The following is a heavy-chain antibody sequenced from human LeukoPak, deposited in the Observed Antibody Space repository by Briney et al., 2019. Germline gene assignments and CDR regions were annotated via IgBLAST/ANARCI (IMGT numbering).Heavy chain of an antibody. J-gene: IGHJ5*02. CDR2: IYDSGST. D-gene: IGHD3-16*01. Sequence: SETLSLTCTVSGVSISSNNYFWGWIRQPPGKGLEWIGSIYDSGSTYYNPSLKSRVTISVDTSKNQFSLKLNSVTAADTAVYYCARVGGFENWFDPWGQGTLVTVSS. CDR3: ARVGGFENWFDP. CDR1: GVSISSNNYF. V-gene: IGHV4-39*01.